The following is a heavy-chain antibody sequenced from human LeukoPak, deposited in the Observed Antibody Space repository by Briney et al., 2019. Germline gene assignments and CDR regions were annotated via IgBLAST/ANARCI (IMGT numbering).Heavy chain of an antibody. CDR2: ISDSGGST. V-gene: IGHV3-23*01. D-gene: IGHD1-26*01. CDR3: ARALGSGTYYD. Sequence: GGSLRLSCAASGFAFSSQAMGWVRQAPGKGLEWVSVISDSGGSTYYADSVKGRFTISRDNSTNTLYLQMNKLTADDTAVYYCARALGSGTYYDWGQGTLVTVSS. J-gene: IGHJ4*02. CDR1: GFAFSSQA.